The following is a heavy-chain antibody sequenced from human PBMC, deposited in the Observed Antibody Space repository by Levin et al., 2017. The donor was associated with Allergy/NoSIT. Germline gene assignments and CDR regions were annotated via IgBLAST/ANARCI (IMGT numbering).Heavy chain of an antibody. V-gene: IGHV3-15*01. CDR1: GFTFSNAW. D-gene: IGHD6-13*01. CDR3: TTHLLSLAAADYYYYGMDV. Sequence: PGGSLRLSCAASGFTFSNAWMSWVRQAPGKGLEWVGRIKSKTDGGTTDYAAPVKGRFTISRDDSKNTLYLQMNSLKTEDTAVYYCTTHLLSLAAADYYYYGMDVWGQGTTVTVSS. J-gene: IGHJ6*02. CDR2: IKSKTDGGTT.